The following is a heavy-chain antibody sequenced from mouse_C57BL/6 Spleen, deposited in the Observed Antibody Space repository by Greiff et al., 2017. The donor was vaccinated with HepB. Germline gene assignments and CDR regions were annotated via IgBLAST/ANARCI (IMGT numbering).Heavy chain of an antibody. J-gene: IGHJ4*01. Sequence: QVQLQQPGAELVKPGASVKLSCKASGYTFTSYWMHWVKQRPGQGLEWIGMIHPNSGSTNYNEKFKSKATLTVDKSSSTAYMQLSSLTSEDSSVYYCAEDISGPFYYAMDYWGQGTSVTVSS. CDR3: AEDISGPFYYAMDY. V-gene: IGHV1-64*01. CDR1: GYTFTSYW. CDR2: IHPNSGST. D-gene: IGHD3-2*02.